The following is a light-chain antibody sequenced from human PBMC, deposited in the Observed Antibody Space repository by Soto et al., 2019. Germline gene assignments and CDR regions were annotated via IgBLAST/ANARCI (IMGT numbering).Light chain of an antibody. CDR1: QSVSSGY. J-gene: IGKJ2*01. V-gene: IGKV3-20*01. Sequence: EIVLAQYPGTLSLSPRERATLSCRASQSVSSGYLAWYQQKPGQAPRLLIYGASTRATGIPDRFSGSGSGTDFTLTISRLEPEDFAVYYCQQYGSSPVTFGQGTKLEIK. CDR3: QQYGSSPVT. CDR2: GAS.